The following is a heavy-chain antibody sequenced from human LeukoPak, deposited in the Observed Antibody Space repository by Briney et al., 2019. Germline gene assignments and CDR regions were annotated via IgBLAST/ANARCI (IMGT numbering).Heavy chain of an antibody. CDR2: INHSGST. CDR1: GGSFSGYY. V-gene: IGHV4-34*01. D-gene: IGHD3-9*01. CDR3: ARAPVLRHFDWVDY. Sequence: SETLSLTCAVYGGSFSGYYWSWIRQPPGKGLEWIGEINHSGSTNYNPSLKSRVTISVDTSKNQFSLKLSSVTAADTAVYYCARAPVLRHFDWVDYWGQGTLVTVSS. J-gene: IGHJ4*02.